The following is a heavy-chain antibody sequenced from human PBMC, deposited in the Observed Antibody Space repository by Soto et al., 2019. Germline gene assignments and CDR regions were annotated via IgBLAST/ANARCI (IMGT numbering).Heavy chain of an antibody. CDR2: INHSGST. D-gene: IGHD5-12*01. CDR3: ARRYTGYDLDY. V-gene: IGHV4-34*01. Sequence: QVQLQQWGAGLLKPSETLSLTCAVYGGSFSGYYWSWIRQPPGKGLEWIGEINHSGSTNYNPSHKSRVTISVDTSKNQFSLKLSSVTAADTAVYYCARRYTGYDLDYWGQGTLVTVSS. CDR1: GGSFSGYY. J-gene: IGHJ4*02.